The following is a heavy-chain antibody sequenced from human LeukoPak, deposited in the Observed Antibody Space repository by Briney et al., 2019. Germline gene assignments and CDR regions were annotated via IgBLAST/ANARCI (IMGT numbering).Heavy chain of an antibody. V-gene: IGHV1-18*01. CDR3: ARDGDDYYDSRGYNY. Sequence: GASVKVSCKASGYAFTSYGFSWVRQAPGQGLEWMGRISAYNHNTNFAQKFQGRLTMTTDTSTNTAYMELTSLRSDDTAVYYCARDGDDYYDSRGYNYWGQGTLVTVSS. CDR2: ISAYNHNT. CDR1: GYAFTSYG. J-gene: IGHJ4*02. D-gene: IGHD3-22*01.